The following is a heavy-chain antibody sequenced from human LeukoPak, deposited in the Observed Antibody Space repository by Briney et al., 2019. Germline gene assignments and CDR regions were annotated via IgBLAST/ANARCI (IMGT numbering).Heavy chain of an antibody. CDR3: AKDDRWLQFCC. D-gene: IGHD5-24*01. CDR2: IIPSGHTT. Sequence: GGSLRLSCAASGFTFSSHGMNWVRQAPGKGLEWVSGIIPSGHTTYYADSVRGRFTISRDNSRNTLYLQMNSLRAEDTAVYHCAKDDRWLQFCCWGQGTLVTVSA. CDR1: GFTFSSHG. J-gene: IGHJ4*02. V-gene: IGHV3-23*01.